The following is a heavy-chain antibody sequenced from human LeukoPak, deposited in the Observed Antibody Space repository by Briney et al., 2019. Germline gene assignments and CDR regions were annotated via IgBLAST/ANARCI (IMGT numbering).Heavy chain of an antibody. V-gene: IGHV3-30*04. CDR3: ARAGQLVAAHFDY. J-gene: IGHJ4*02. Sequence: GRSLRLSCAASGFTFSNYAMHWVRQAPGKGLEWVAVISYDGSNKYYTDSVKGRFTISGDSSKNTLYLQMNSLRPEDTADYYCARAGQLVAAHFDYWGQGTLVTVSS. D-gene: IGHD6-19*01. CDR1: GFTFSNYA. CDR2: ISYDGSNK.